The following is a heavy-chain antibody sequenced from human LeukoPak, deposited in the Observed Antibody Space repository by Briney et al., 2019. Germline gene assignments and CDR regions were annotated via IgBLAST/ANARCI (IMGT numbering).Heavy chain of an antibody. J-gene: IGHJ4*02. D-gene: IGHD3-10*01. CDR1: GFAFSTYS. CDR3: ARPTGSAYFDY. V-gene: IGHV3-21*01. Sequence: GGSLRLSCADSGFAFSTYSMNGVRQAPGEGLERVSSISSSSSYIYYADSVKGRFTISRDNAKISLYLQMNSLRADDTAVYYCARPTGSAYFDYWGQGTLVTVSS. CDR2: ISSSSSYI.